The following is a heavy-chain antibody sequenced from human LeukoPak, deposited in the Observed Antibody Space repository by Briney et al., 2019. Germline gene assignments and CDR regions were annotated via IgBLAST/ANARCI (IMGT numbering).Heavy chain of an antibody. V-gene: IGHV3-48*03. CDR1: GFTFSSYE. J-gene: IGHJ4*02. CDR3: ARGAPTMTTVTTPLDY. Sequence: PGGSLRLSCAASGFTFSSYEMNWVRQAPGKGLEWVSYISSSGSTIYYADSVKGRFTISIDNAKNLMYLPMSGLRAEDPAVYYCARGAPTMTTVTTPLDYWGQGTLVTVSS. CDR2: ISSSGSTI. D-gene: IGHD4-11*01.